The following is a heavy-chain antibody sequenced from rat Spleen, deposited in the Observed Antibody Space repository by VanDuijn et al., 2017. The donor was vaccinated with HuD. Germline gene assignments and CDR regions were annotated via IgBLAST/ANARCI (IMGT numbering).Heavy chain of an antibody. CDR1: GYSITSSYR. D-gene: IGHD1-2*01. CDR3: ASLYSSYSLYYFDY. Sequence: VQLQESGPGLVKPSQSLSLTCSVTGYSITSSYRWNWIRKFPGNKLEWMGYLNSAGTTNYNPSLKSRISITRDTSKNQFFLQVNSVTTEDTATYYCASLYSSYSLYYFDYWGQGVMVTVSS. J-gene: IGHJ2*01. CDR2: LNSAGTT. V-gene: IGHV3-3*01.